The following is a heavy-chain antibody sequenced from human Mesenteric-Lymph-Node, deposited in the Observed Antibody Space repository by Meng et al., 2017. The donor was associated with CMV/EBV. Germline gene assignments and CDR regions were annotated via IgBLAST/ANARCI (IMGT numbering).Heavy chain of an antibody. V-gene: IGHV4-30-4*08. Sequence: HVPLQGSGPGLVKPSQTPALTCTASGRSISSGDYYWSWIRQPPGKGLEWIGYIYYSGSTYYNPSLKSRVTISVDTSKNQFSLKLSSVTAADTAVYYCAREGSGSWFGAATFDYWGQGTLVTVSS. D-gene: IGHD3-10*01. CDR1: GRSISSGDYY. J-gene: IGHJ4*02. CDR2: IYYSGST. CDR3: AREGSGSWFGAATFDY.